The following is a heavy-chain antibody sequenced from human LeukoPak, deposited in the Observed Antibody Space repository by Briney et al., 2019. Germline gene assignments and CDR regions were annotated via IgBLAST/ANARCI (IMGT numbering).Heavy chain of an antibody. J-gene: IGHJ5*02. CDR1: GGSISSYY. CDR3: ARAPSYPIKFDP. CDR2: IYYSGST. D-gene: IGHD2-21*01. Sequence: SETLSLTCTVSGGSISSYYWSWIRQPPGKGLEWIGYIYYSGSTNYNPSLKSRVTISVDTSKNQFSLKLSSVTAADTAVYYCARAPSYPIKFDPWGQGTLVTVSS. V-gene: IGHV4-59*01.